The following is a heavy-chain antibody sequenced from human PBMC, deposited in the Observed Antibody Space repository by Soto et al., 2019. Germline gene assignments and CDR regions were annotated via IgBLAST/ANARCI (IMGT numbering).Heavy chain of an antibody. CDR1: GFTSSSYS. CDR3: ASQTSGYYYYGMDV. CDR2: ISSSSTYI. Sequence: EVQLVESGGGLVKPGGSLRLSCAASGFTSSSYSMDWVRQAPGKGLEWVSSISSSSTYIHYADYVKGRFTISSDNTKNALYLQMNSLSAEDTGVYYCASQTSGYYYYGMDVWGQGTTVTVSS. J-gene: IGHJ6*02. V-gene: IGHV3-21*01.